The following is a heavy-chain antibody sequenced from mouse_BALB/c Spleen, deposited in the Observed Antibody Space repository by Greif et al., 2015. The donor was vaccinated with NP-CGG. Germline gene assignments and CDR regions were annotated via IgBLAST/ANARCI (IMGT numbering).Heavy chain of an antibody. CDR1: GFSLSRYS. Sequence: VQLVESGPGLVAPSQSLSITCTVSGFSLSRYSVHWVRQPPGKGLEWLGMIWGGGSTDYNSALKSRLSISKDNSKSXVFLKMNSLQTDDTAMYYCARNSEYGKGYYFDYWGQGTTLTVSS. J-gene: IGHJ2*01. CDR2: IWGGGST. V-gene: IGHV2-6-4*01. CDR3: ARNSEYGKGYYFDY. D-gene: IGHD2-10*02.